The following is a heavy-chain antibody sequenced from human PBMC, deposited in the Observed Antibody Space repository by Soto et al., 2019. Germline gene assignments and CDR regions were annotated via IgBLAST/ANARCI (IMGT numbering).Heavy chain of an antibody. J-gene: IGHJ6*02. CDR3: ASNYGDYRYYYGMDV. CDR2: SIPLFGTA. D-gene: IGHD4-17*01. CDR1: GGTFSSYA. V-gene: IGHV1-69*12. Sequence: QVQLVQSGAEVKKPGSSVKVSCKASGGTFSSYAISWVRQAPGQGLEWMAGSIPLFGTADYAQKFQGRVTITADESTSTAYMELSSLRSEDTAVYYCASNYGDYRYYYGMDVWGHGTTVTVSS.